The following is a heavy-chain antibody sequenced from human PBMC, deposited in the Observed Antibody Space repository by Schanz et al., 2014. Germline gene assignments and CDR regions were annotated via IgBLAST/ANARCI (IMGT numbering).Heavy chain of an antibody. V-gene: IGHV3-21*04. CDR3: AKGSRSGSKVMDV. D-gene: IGHD3-10*01. CDR1: GFTFSGFW. Sequence: EVQLAESGGGLVQPGGSLRLSCAASGFTFSGFWMTWVRQAPGKGLEWVSYVSRSTPDIYYADSVTGRFTISRDSAKNSLYLQMNSLRPEDTALYYCAKGSRSGSKVMDVWGKGTTVTVSS. J-gene: IGHJ6*03. CDR2: VSRSTPDI.